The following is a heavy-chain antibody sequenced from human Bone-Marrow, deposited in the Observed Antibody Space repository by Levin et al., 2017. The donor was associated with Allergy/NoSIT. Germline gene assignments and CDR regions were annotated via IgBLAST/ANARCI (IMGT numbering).Heavy chain of an antibody. D-gene: IGHD1-26*01. CDR2: TKTSGFT. V-gene: IGHV4-4*07. Sequence: GLEWIGRTKTSGFTNYNPSLKSRVTMSLDTSRNHFSLRLNSVTAADTAVYYCARWDSTRTFFDYWGQGTLVTVSS. J-gene: IGHJ4*02. CDR3: ARWDSTRTFFDY.